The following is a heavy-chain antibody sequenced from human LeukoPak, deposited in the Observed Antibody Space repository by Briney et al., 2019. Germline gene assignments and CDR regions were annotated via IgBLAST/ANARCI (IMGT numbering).Heavy chain of an antibody. J-gene: IGHJ4*02. CDR2: ISSSGSTI. V-gene: IGHV3-48*03. D-gene: IGHD1-26*01. CDR3: ARDSSRVGATTNFDY. CDR1: GFTFSSYE. Sequence: PGGSLRLSCAASGFTFSSYEMNWVRQAPGKGLEWVSYISSSGSTIYYADSVKGRFTISRDNAKNSLYLQMNSLRAEDTAVYYCARDSSRVGATTNFDYWGQGTLSPSPQ.